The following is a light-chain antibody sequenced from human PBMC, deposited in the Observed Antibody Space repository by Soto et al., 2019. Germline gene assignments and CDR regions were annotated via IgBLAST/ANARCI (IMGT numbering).Light chain of an antibody. Sequence: AIRMTQSPSSLSASTGDRVTITCRASQAINNYLVWFQQKPGKAPKLLIYAASTLQSGVPSRFSGSGSGTDFTLTISSLQPEDFATYYCQQLESYPSTFGGGTRWIS. CDR1: QAINNY. V-gene: IGKV1-8*01. J-gene: IGKJ4*01. CDR2: AAS. CDR3: QQLESYPST.